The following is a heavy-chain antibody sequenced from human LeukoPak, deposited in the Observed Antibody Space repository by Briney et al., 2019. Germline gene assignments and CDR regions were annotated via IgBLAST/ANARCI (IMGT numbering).Heavy chain of an antibody. D-gene: IGHD3-3*01. CDR2: ITSRSSTI. V-gene: IGHV3-48*01. CDR3: ARDQYYAFDY. J-gene: IGHJ4*02. Sequence: TGGSLRLSCAASGFTFSSYSMNWVRQAPGKGLEWVSYITSRSSTIHYADSVKGRFTISRDNAKNSLYLQMNSLRAEDTAVYYCARDQYYAFDYWGQGALVTVSS. CDR1: GFTFSSYS.